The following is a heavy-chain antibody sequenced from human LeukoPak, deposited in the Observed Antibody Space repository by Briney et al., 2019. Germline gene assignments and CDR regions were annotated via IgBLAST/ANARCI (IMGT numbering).Heavy chain of an antibody. CDR3: ARSVEMATIPFDY. J-gene: IGHJ4*02. CDR2: IYYSGST. D-gene: IGHD5-24*01. CDR1: GGSISSSYY. V-gene: IGHV4-59*08. Sequence: SETLSLTCTVSGGSISSSYYWNWIRQPPGKGLEWIGYIYYSGSTNYNPSLKSRVTISVDTSKNQFSLKLSSVTAADTAVYYCARSVEMATIPFDYWGREPWSPSPQ.